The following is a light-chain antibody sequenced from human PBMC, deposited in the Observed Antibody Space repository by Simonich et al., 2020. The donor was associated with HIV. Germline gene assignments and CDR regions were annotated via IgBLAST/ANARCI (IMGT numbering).Light chain of an antibody. CDR3: QQCNNWPPT. V-gene: IGKV3-15*01. Sequence: EIVMTQSPATLSVSPGERATLSCRASQSVSNNLAWYQQKPGQAPRLLIYGASARATDIPARFSGSGSGTEFTLTISTMQSEDFAVYYCQQCNNWPPTFGQGTKVEIK. CDR2: GAS. J-gene: IGKJ1*01. CDR1: QSVSNN.